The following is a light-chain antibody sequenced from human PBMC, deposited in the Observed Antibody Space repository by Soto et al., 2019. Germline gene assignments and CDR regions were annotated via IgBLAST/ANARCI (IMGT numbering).Light chain of an antibody. V-gene: IGLV2-14*01. CDR3: SSYTTAFFYV. CDR1: SSDIGAFNY. J-gene: IGLJ1*01. CDR2: GVT. Sequence: QSVLTQPASVSGPPGQSITISCTGSSSDIGAFNYVAWYQQHPGKAPKLIIHGVTNRPSGVSSRFSGSKSDYTASLTISGLQAEDEADYYCSSYTTAFFYVFGTGTMVTVL.